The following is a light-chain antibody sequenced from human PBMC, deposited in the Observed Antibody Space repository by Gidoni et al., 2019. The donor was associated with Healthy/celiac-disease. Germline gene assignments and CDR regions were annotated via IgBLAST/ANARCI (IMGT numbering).Light chain of an antibody. Sequence: QPALTQPASVSGSPGQSITISCTGTSSDVGSYNLVSWYQQHPGKAPKLMIDEGSKRPSGVSNRFSGSKSGNTASLTISGLQAEDEADYYCCSYAGSSTWVFGGGTKLTVL. CDR1: SSDVGSYNL. CDR3: CSYAGSSTWV. J-gene: IGLJ3*02. V-gene: IGLV2-23*01. CDR2: EGS.